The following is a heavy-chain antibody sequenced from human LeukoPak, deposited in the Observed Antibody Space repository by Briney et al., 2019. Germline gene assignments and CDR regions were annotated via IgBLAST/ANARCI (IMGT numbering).Heavy chain of an antibody. CDR2: ISAYNGNT. V-gene: IGHV1-18*01. CDR1: GYTFTSYG. Sequence: ASVKVTCKASGYTFTSYGISWVRQAPGQGLEWMGWISAYNGNTNYAQKLQGRVTMTTDTSTSTAYMELRSLRSDDTAVYYCARDGVDFWSGYYAAGSTYYFDYWGQGTLVTVSS. J-gene: IGHJ4*02. D-gene: IGHD3-3*01. CDR3: ARDGVDFWSGYYAAGSTYYFDY.